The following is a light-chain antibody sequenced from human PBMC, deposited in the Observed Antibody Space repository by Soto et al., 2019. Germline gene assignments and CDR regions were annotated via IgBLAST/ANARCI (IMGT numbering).Light chain of an antibody. CDR3: SSYTSSSTGV. V-gene: IGLV2-14*03. Sequence: QAVVTQPASVSGSPGQSITISCTGTSSDVGGYKYVSWYQQHPGKAPKLMIYDVSNRPSGVSNRFSGSKSGNTASLIISGLQAEDEADYYCSSYTSSSTGVIGGGTKLTVL. CDR1: SSDVGGYKY. J-gene: IGLJ3*02. CDR2: DVS.